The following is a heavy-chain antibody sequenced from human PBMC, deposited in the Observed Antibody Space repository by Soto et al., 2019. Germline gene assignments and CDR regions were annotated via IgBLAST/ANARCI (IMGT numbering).Heavy chain of an antibody. V-gene: IGHV3-23*01. J-gene: IGHJ6*03. D-gene: IGHD4-4*01. CDR2: ISGSGGST. CDR3: AKNCRKVYSTLPYYMDF. Sequence: GESLRLSCAASGFTFSSYAMSWVRQAPGKGLEWVSAISGSGGSTYYADSVKGRFTISRDNSKNTLYLQMNSLRAEDTAVYYCAKNCRKVYSTLPYYMDFWGHGTTITVSS. CDR1: GFTFSSYA.